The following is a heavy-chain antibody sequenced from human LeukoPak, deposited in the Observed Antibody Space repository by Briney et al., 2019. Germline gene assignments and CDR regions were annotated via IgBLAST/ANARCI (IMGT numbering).Heavy chain of an antibody. V-gene: IGHV3-64D*06. CDR1: GLTFSSYG. CDR2: ISGSGGAT. J-gene: IGHJ4*02. CDR3: VSLPRTTVTTSGDY. D-gene: IGHD4-17*01. Sequence: GGSLRLSGSASGLTFSSYGMHWVRQAPGKGLEYVSAISGSGGATYYADSVKGRFTISRDNSKNTLYLQMSSLRPEDTAVYYCVSLPRTTVTTSGDYWGQGTLVTVSS.